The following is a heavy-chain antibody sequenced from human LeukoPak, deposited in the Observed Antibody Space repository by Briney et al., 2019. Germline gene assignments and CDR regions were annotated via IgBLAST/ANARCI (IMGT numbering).Heavy chain of an antibody. CDR3: AANRAAAGPYNWFDP. CDR1: GYTFTSYY. CDR2: INPSGGRT. D-gene: IGHD6-13*01. Sequence: RASVKVSCKASGYTFTSYYIHWVRQAPGQGLEWMGIINPSGGRTTYAQKFQGRVTMTRDMSTSTVYMELSSLRSEDTAIYYCAANRAAAGPYNWFDPWGQGTLVTVSS. V-gene: IGHV1-46*01. J-gene: IGHJ5*02.